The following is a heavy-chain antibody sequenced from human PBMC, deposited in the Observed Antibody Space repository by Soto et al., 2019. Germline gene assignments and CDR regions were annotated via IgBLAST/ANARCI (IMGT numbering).Heavy chain of an antibody. CDR2: ISSNTGYR. Sequence: EVPLVESGGGLVKPGGSLRLSCAASGFTFSSYSMNWVRQAPGKGLEWVSSISSNTGYRYYADSVKGRFTIPRDNAKNSLYLQMNSLRAEDTAVYYCARDRRDGYNCDYWGQGTLVTVSS. CDR1: GFTFSSYS. J-gene: IGHJ4*02. CDR3: ARDRRDGYNCDY. D-gene: IGHD5-12*01. V-gene: IGHV3-21*01.